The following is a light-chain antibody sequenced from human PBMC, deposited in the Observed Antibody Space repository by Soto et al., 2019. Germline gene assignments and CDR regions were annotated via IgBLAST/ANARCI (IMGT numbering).Light chain of an antibody. CDR1: HSISTG. V-gene: IGKV1-5*03. CDR2: RSS. Sequence: DIQMTQSPSTLSASVGDRVTITCRAGHSISTGLAWFQRKPGKAPKLLIYRSSILESGVPSRFSGSGSGTEFTLTISSLQPDDFATYYCQQYNAYSQTFGLGTKVDIK. CDR3: QQYNAYSQT. J-gene: IGKJ2*01.